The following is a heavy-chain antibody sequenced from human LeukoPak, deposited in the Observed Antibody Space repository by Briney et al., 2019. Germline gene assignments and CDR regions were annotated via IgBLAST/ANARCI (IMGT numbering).Heavy chain of an antibody. CDR2: ISGSGGST. CDR3: AKIRVIFNWNYAYYFDY. CDR1: GFTFSSYA. J-gene: IGHJ4*02. Sequence: GSLRLSCAASGFTFSSYAMNWVRQAPGKGLEWVSGISGSGGSTYYADSVKGRFTISRDNSKNTLYLQMNSLRAEDTAVYYCAKIRVIFNWNYAYYFDYWGQGSLVTVSS. D-gene: IGHD1-7*01. V-gene: IGHV3-23*01.